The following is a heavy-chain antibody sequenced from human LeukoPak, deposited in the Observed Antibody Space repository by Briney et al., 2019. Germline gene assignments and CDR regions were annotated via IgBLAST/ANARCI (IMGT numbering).Heavy chain of an antibody. CDR3: ARQYYDSSGYVPYFDY. V-gene: IGHV5-51*01. J-gene: IGHJ4*02. CDR1: GSPFTTYW. D-gene: IGHD3-22*01. CDR2: IYPGDSDT. Sequence: GGSLKISCKGSGSPFTTYWIGWVRQMPGKGLEWMGIIYPGDSDTRYSPSLQGQVTISADKSTSTAYLQWSSLKASDTAMYYCARQYYDSSGYVPYFDYWGQGTLVTVSS.